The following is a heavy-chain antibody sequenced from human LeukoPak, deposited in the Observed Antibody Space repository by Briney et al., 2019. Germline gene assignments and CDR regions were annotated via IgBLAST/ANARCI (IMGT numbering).Heavy chain of an antibody. CDR2: ISSSSSYI. J-gene: IGHJ6*03. CDR1: GFTFSSYS. D-gene: IGHD1-14*01. CDR3: ARDSLEPYYMDV. Sequence: PGGSLRLSCAASGFTFSSYSMNWVRQAPGKGLEWVSSISSSSSYIYYADSVKGRFTISRDNAKNSLYLQMNSLRAEDTAVYYCARDSLEPYYMDVWGKGTTVTVSS. V-gene: IGHV3-21*01.